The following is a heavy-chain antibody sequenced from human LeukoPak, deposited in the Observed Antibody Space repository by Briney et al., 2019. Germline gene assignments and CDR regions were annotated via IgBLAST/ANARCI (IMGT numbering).Heavy chain of an antibody. J-gene: IGHJ4*02. CDR1: GFTFYDYG. CDR2: IKQGGSEK. V-gene: IGHV3-7*01. D-gene: IGHD6-6*01. Sequence: GGSLRLSCAASGFTFYDYGMSWVRQAPGKGLEWVANIKQGGSEKNYVDSVKGRFTIARDDAKNSLYLQMNSLRAEGTAVYYCARGTTVSSSLLYWGQGTLVTVSS. CDR3: ARGTTVSSSLLY.